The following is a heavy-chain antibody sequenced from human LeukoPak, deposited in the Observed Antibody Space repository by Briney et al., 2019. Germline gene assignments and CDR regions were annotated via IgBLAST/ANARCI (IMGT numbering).Heavy chain of an antibody. CDR1: GFIFSSYG. J-gene: IGHJ4*02. V-gene: IGHV3-30*02. D-gene: IGHD4-17*01. CDR2: IRYDGSKK. CDR3: ARVGIYGDYGRYFDY. Sequence: PGGSLRLSCAASGFIFSSYGMHWVRQAPGKGLEWVAFIRYDGSKKYYADSVKGRFTISRDNSKNTLYLQMNSLRAEDTALYYCARVGIYGDYGRYFDYWGQGTLVTVSS.